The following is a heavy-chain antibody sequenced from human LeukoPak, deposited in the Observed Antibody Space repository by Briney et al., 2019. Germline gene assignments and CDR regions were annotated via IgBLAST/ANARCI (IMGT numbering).Heavy chain of an antibody. CDR2: IYPDDSDT. V-gene: IGHV5-51*01. CDR1: GYRFNAYW. CDR3: ARHVRGMDV. J-gene: IGHJ6*02. Sequence: GESLKISCKGSGYRFNAYWIAWVRQMPGKGLEWMGIIYPDDSDTRYSPSFQGQVTISADKSITTAYLQWSSLKASDTAIYYCARHVRGMDVWGQGTTVTVSS.